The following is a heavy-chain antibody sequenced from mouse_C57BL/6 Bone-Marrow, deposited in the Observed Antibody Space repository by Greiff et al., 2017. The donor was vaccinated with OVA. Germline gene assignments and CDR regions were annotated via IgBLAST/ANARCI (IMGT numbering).Heavy chain of an antibody. D-gene: IGHD1-1*01. Sequence: VQVVESGPGLVAPSQSLSISCTVSGFSLTSYGVHWVRQPPGQGLEWLVVIWSDGSTTYYSALKSRLSISKDNSKSKVFLKMNSLQTDDTAMYYCARHAITTVEGWYFDVWGTGTTVTVSS. CDR2: IWSDGST. CDR3: ARHAITTVEGWYFDV. V-gene: IGHV2-6-1*01. J-gene: IGHJ1*03. CDR1: GFSLTSYG.